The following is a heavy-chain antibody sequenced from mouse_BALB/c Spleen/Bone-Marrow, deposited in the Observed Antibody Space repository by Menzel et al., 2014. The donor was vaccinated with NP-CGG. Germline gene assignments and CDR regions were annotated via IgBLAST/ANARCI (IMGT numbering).Heavy chain of an antibody. D-gene: IGHD1-1*01. J-gene: IGHJ4*01. V-gene: IGHV1-80*01. CDR1: GYAFCSYW. Sequence: QVQLQQPGAELVRPGSSVKISCKASGYAFCSYWMNWVKQRPGQGLEWIGQIYPGDGDTNYNGKFKGKATLTADKSSSTAYMQLSSLTSEDSAVYFCARRDGSTYYYAMDYWGQGTSVTVSS. CDR2: IYPGDGDT. CDR3: ARRDGSTYYYAMDY.